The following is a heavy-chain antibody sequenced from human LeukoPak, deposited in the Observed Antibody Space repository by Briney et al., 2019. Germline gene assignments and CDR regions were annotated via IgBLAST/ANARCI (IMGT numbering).Heavy chain of an antibody. CDR3: ARRGGSGSYYKLTPGVFDT. CDR1: GYTFTGYY. CDR2: INPNSGGT. D-gene: IGHD3-10*01. V-gene: IGHV1-2*02. Sequence: ASVKVSCKASGYTFTGYYMHWVRQAPGQGLEWMGWINPNSGGTNYAQKFQGRVTMTRDTSISTAYMELSRLRSDDTAVYYCARRGGSGSYYKLTPGVFDTWGQGTLVTVSS. J-gene: IGHJ5*02.